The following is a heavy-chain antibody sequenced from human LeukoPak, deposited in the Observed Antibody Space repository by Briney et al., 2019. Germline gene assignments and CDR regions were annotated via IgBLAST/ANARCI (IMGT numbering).Heavy chain of an antibody. CDR1: GFSFSSYS. J-gene: IGHJ4*02. V-gene: IGHV3-48*01. Sequence: PGGSLRLSCAASGFSFSSYSMNWVRQAAGKGLEWVSYISSGSSTIYYADSVKGRFTISRDNAKKSLYLQMNSLRAEDTAVYYCAGDRGTRFDYWGQGTLVTVSS. D-gene: IGHD2-2*01. CDR2: ISSGSSTI. CDR3: AGDRGTRFDY.